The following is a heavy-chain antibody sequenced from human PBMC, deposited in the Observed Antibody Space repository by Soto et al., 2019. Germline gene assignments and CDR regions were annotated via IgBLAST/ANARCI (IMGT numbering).Heavy chain of an antibody. D-gene: IGHD3-10*01. J-gene: IGHJ4*02. CDR3: ARDAVWFGEFFDY. CDR2: IKDDGSQK. V-gene: IGHV3-7*01. CDR1: GFTFRTYW. Sequence: PGWSLRLSCEASGFTFRTYWMSWVRQAPGKGLEWVANIKDDGSQKHYVDSVKGRFTISRDNAKNSLFLQMNSLRGEDTAIYYCARDAVWFGEFFDYWGQGALVTVSS.